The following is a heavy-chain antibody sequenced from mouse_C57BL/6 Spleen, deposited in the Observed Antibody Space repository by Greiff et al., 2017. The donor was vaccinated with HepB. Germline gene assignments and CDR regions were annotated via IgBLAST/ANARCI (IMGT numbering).Heavy chain of an antibody. CDR3: ASGEDYYGRGWYVGV. D-gene: IGHD1-1*01. J-gene: IGHJ1*03. V-gene: IGHV1-50*01. CDR2: IDPSDSYT. CDR1: GYTFTSYW. Sequence: QVQLQQPGAELVKPGASVKLSCKASGYTFTSYWMQWVKQRPGQGLEWIGEIDPSDSYTNYNQKFKGKATLTVDTSSSTAYMQLSSLTSEDSAVYYCASGEDYYGRGWYVGVWGTGTTVTVSS.